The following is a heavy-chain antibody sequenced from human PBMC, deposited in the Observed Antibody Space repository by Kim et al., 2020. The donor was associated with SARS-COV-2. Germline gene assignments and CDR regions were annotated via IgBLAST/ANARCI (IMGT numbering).Heavy chain of an antibody. CDR2: IYYSGST. J-gene: IGHJ4*02. Sequence: SETLSLTCTVSGGSISSSSYYWGWIRQPPGKGLEWIGSIYYSGSTYYNPSLKSRVTISVDTSKNQFSLKLSPVTAADTAVYYSATPTGTTSPYFFDYWGQGTLVTVSS. CDR1: GGSISSSSYY. D-gene: IGHD1-1*01. V-gene: IGHV4-39*01. CDR3: ATPTGTTSPYFFDY.